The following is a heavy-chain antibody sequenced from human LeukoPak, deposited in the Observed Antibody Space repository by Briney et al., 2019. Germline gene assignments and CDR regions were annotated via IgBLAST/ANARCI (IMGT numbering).Heavy chain of an antibody. J-gene: IGHJ4*02. D-gene: IGHD2-15*01. CDR3: ARAGYCSGGSCPYYFDS. CDR2: INPNSGGT. V-gene: IGHV1-2*02. Sequence: ASVKVSCKASGYTFTGYYMHWVRQAPGQGLEWMGWINPNSGGTNFAQKFQGRVTMTRDTSISTAYMELSRLRSDDTAVYYFARAGYCSGGSCPYYFDSWGQGTLVTVSS. CDR1: GYTFTGYY.